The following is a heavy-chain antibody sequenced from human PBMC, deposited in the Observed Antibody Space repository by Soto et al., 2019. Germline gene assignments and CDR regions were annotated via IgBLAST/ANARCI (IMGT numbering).Heavy chain of an antibody. Sequence: QVQLVQSGAEVKRPGSSVKVSCKASGDTFNFYSINWVRQAPGLGLEWMGRVNPIVSMSNYAQKFQGRVTMTADKSTITAYMELRRLRSEDTAIYYCASSYGSGYRAFDYWGQGALVTVSS. D-gene: IGHD3-10*01. CDR3: ASSYGSGYRAFDY. V-gene: IGHV1-69*02. J-gene: IGHJ4*02. CDR1: GDTFNFYS. CDR2: VNPIVSMS.